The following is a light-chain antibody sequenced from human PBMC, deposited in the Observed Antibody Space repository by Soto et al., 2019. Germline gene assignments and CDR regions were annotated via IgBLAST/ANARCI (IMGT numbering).Light chain of an antibody. Sequence: ESGLTQSPGTLSFSPGERATLSCRARQSVSSDYLAWYQQKPGQAPRLLIYGASSRATGIPDRFSGSWSGTDFTLTVSRLEPEDLAVFYWQQYGSSPHTFGQGTKVEIK. V-gene: IGKV3-20*01. CDR1: QSVSSDY. CDR3: QQYGSSPHT. J-gene: IGKJ2*01. CDR2: GAS.